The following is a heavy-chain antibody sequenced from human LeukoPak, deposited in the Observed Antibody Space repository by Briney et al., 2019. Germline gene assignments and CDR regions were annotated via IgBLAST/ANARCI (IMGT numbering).Heavy chain of an antibody. CDR3: ARGERSYSTPPYYFDY. D-gene: IGHD6-13*01. J-gene: IGHJ4*02. V-gene: IGHV4-31*03. Sequence: SQTLSLTCTVSGGSISSGGYYWSWIRQHPGKGLEWIGYIYYSGSTYYNPSLKSRVTISVDTSKNQFSLKLSSVTAADTAVYYCARGERSYSTPPYYFDYWGQGTLVTVSS. CDR1: GGSISSGGYY. CDR2: IYYSGST.